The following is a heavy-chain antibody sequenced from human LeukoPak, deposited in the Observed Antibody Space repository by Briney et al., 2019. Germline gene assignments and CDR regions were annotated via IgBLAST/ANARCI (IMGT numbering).Heavy chain of an antibody. D-gene: IGHD5-12*01. J-gene: IGHJ3*02. CDR1: GYTFTSYG. CDR3: ATGYSGYSNAFDI. CDR2: FDPEDGET. Sequence: ASVKVSCKASGYTFTSYGISWVRQAPGKGLEWMGGFDPEDGETIYAQKFQGRVTMTEDTSTDTAYMELSSLRSEDTAVYYCATGYSGYSNAFDIWGQGTMVTVSS. V-gene: IGHV1-24*01.